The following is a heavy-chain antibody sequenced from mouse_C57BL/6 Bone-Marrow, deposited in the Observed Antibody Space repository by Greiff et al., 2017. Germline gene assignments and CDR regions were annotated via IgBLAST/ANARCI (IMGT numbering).Heavy chain of an antibody. Sequence: QVQLQQSGAELARPGASVKMSCKASGYTFTSYTMHWVKQRPGQGLEWIGYINPSSGYTKYNQKFKDKATLTADKSSSTAYMQLSSLTSEDSAVYDCARERHYYGYWYFDVWGTGTTVTVSS. V-gene: IGHV1-4*01. CDR1: GYTFTSYT. CDR3: ARERHYYGYWYFDV. J-gene: IGHJ1*03. CDR2: INPSSGYT. D-gene: IGHD2-1*01.